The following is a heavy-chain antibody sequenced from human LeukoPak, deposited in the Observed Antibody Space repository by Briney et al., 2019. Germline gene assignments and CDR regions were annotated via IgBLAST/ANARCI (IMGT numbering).Heavy chain of an antibody. J-gene: IGHJ1*01. CDR2: IKQDGSEI. D-gene: IGHD3-16*01. CDR1: GFTFSDYW. Sequence: GGSLRLSCAASGFTFSDYWMSWVRQAPGKGLERVANIKQDGSEISYVHSVKGRSTISRDNARNSLYLQMNSLRDEDTAVYSCAREKYVTGEFFQHWGQGTLVTASS. V-gene: IGHV3-7*01. CDR3: AREKYVTGEFFQH.